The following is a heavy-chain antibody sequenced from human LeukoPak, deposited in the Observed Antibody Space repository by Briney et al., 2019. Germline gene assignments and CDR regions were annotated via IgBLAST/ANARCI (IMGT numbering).Heavy chain of an antibody. CDR2: IIPILGTA. CDR1: GGTFSSYA. Sequence: SVKVSCKASGGTFSSYAISWVRQAPGQGLEWMGRIIPILGTANYAQKFQGRVTITTDESTSTAYMELSSLRSEDTAVYYCARDPGDGYNSGSWFDPWGQGTLVTVSS. D-gene: IGHD5-24*01. CDR3: ARDPGDGYNSGSWFDP. J-gene: IGHJ5*02. V-gene: IGHV1-69*11.